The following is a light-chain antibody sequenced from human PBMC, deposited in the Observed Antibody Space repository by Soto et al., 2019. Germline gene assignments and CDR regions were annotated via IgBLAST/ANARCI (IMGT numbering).Light chain of an antibody. CDR1: QSVVGRY. J-gene: IGKJ2*01. V-gene: IGKV3D-20*01. CDR3: QQYGTSPYT. CDR2: DAS. Sequence: PGERATLSCGASQSVVGRYIAGYQQKPGLAPRLLIYDASSRATGIPDRFSGSGSETDFSLTITRLEPEDFAVYYWQQYGTSPYTFGQGTKLEI.